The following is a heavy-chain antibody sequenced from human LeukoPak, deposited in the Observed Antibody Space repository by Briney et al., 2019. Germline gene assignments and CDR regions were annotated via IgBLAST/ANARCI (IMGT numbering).Heavy chain of an antibody. J-gene: IGHJ6*03. V-gene: IGHV3-30*02. CDR2: IRYDGSNK. CDR3: AIEDSGSYYYYYYYMDV. CDR1: GFTFSSYG. D-gene: IGHD1-26*01. Sequence: PGGSLRLSCAASGFTFSSYGMHWVRQAPGKGLEWVAFIRYDGSNKYYADSVKGRFTISRDNSKNTLYLQMNSLRAEDTAVYYCAIEDSGSYYYYYYYMDVWGKGTTVTVSS.